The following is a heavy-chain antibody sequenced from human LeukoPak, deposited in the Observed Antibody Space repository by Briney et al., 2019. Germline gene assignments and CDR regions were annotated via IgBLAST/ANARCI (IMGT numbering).Heavy chain of an antibody. CDR1: GGSFSGYY. D-gene: IGHD3-10*01. Sequence: PSETLSLTCAVYGGSFSGYYWSSIRQPPGKGLEWIGEINHSGSTNYNPSLKSRVTISVDTSKNQFSLKLSSVTAADTAVYYCAREALLWFGEFNWFDPWGQGTLVTVSS. V-gene: IGHV4-34*01. CDR2: INHSGST. J-gene: IGHJ5*02. CDR3: AREALLWFGEFNWFDP.